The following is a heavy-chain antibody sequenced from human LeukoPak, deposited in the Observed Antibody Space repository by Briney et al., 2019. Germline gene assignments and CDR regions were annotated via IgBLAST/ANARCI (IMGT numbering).Heavy chain of an antibody. Sequence: GGSLRLSCAASGFTFSNYEMNWVRQAPGKGLEWVSYISDSGSIKYYADSVKGRFTISRDNAKNSLYLQMNSLRAGDTAVYYCARVAYSGGFPFDYWGQGTLVTVSS. J-gene: IGHJ4*02. CDR1: GFTFSNYE. CDR3: ARVAYSGGFPFDY. V-gene: IGHV3-48*03. CDR2: ISDSGSIK. D-gene: IGHD2-15*01.